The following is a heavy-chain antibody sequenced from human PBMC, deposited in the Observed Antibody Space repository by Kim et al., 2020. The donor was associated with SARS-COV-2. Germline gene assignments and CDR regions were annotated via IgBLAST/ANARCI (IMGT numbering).Heavy chain of an antibody. CDR3: TSVDIVATEGSDY. V-gene: IGHV3-73*01. J-gene: IGHJ4*02. D-gene: IGHD5-12*01. CDR1: GFTFSGSA. Sequence: GGSLRLSCAASGFTFSGSAMHWVRQASGKGLEWVGRIRSKANSYATAYAASVKGRFTISRDDSKNTAYLQMNSLKTEDTAVYYCTSVDIVATEGSDYWGQGTLVTVSS. CDR2: IRSKANSYAT.